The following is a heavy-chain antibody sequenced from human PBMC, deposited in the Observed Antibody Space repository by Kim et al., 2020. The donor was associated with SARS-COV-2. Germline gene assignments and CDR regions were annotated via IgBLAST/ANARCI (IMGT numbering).Heavy chain of an antibody. J-gene: IGHJ4*02. V-gene: IGHV4-4*07. Sequence: NPSLKSRVTMSVDTSKNQCSLKLRSATAADTAVYCCARDYYYDSSGPHDYWGQGTLVTVSS. CDR3: ARDYYYDSSGPHDY. D-gene: IGHD3-22*01.